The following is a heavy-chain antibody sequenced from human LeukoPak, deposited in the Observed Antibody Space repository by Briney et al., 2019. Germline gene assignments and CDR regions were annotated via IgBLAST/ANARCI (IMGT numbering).Heavy chain of an antibody. D-gene: IGHD3-16*01. CDR3: AAWGPHMGGAFEI. CDR2: NNWNGGNT. Sequence: GGSLRLSCAASGFTLEKFDDYGLSWVRQRPGKGLEGVSGNNWNGGNTGYADSVKGRFTISRHNAKKFLFLDVNSLRREDTALDYCAAWGPHMGGAFEIWGQGTMVTVSS. CDR1: GFTLEKFDDYG. J-gene: IGHJ3*02. V-gene: IGHV3-20*04.